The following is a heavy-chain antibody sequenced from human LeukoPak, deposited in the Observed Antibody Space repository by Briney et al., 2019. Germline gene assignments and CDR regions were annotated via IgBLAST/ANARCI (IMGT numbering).Heavy chain of an antibody. CDR2: IYSGGST. CDR1: GFTVSSNY. J-gene: IGHJ4*02. V-gene: IGHV3-66*01. CDR3: ARMVTGSYLDY. D-gene: IGHD1-26*01. Sequence: GGSLRLSCAASGFTVSSNYMSWVRQGPGKGLEWVSVIYSGGSTYYADSVKGRFTISRDNSKNTLYLQMNSLRAEDTAVYYCARMVTGSYLDYWGQGTLVTVSS.